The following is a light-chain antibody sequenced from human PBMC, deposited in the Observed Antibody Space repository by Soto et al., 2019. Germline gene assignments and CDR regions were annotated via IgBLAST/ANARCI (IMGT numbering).Light chain of an antibody. CDR2: DVT. Sequence: QSALTQPASVSGSPGQSITISCSGSSSDIGGYDFVSWYQQHSGKAPRLIIFDVTNRPSGVSDRFSGSKSGNTASLTISGFQTGDEADYYCSSFTSSATLVFDGGTKLTVL. CDR1: SSDIGGYDF. J-gene: IGLJ2*01. V-gene: IGLV2-14*03. CDR3: SSFTSSATLV.